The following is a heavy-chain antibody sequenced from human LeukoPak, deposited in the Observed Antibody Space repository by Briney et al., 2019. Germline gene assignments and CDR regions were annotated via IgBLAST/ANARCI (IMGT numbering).Heavy chain of an antibody. CDR3: AREGCSSTSCYLGAFDI. CDR2: INHSGST. V-gene: IGHV4-34*01. D-gene: IGHD2-2*01. Sequence: SETLSLTCAVYGGSFGGYYRSWIRQPPGKGLEWIGEINHSGSTNYNPSLKSRVTVSVDTSKNQFSLKLSSVTAADTAVYYCAREGCSSTSCYLGAFDIWGQGTMVTVSS. J-gene: IGHJ3*02. CDR1: GGSFGGYY.